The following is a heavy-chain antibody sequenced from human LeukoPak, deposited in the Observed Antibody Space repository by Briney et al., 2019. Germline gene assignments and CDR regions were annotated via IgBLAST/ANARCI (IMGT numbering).Heavy chain of an antibody. Sequence: ASVKVSCKASGYTFTSHHINWVRQAAGQGFEWMGWMNPDTGSTVYAQKFQGRVTMTWDTSISTAYMELDSLRSEDTAVYYCARGRPTNLGGIYWGQGTLVTVSS. D-gene: IGHD7-27*01. CDR1: GYTFTSHH. J-gene: IGHJ4*02. CDR3: ARGRPTNLGGIY. CDR2: MNPDTGST. V-gene: IGHV1-8*01.